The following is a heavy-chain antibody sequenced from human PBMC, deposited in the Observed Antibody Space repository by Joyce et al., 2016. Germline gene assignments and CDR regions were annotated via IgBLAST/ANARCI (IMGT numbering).Heavy chain of an antibody. J-gene: IGHJ3*02. CDR3: AKADYGDKIDAFDI. D-gene: IGHD4-17*01. CDR2: ISSSSTI. V-gene: IGHV3-48*01. CDR1: GFTFSSYS. Sequence: EVQLVESGGGLVQPGGSLRLSCAASGFTFSSYSMNWVRQAPGKGVEWVSYISSSSTIYYADSVKGRFTISRDNAKNSLYLQMNSLRAEDTAVYYCAKADYGDKIDAFDIWGQGTMVTVSS.